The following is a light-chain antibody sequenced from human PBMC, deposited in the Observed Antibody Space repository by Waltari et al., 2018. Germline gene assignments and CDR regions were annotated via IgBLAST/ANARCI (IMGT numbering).Light chain of an antibody. Sequence: QSVVTQPPSASGTPGQSVPIPCSGRSSHLGSKTVIWDQVPPGSAPKLPIHGTSHRPSGITDRLSGSKSGTSASLAISGLQFDDEADYYCAAWDGSLYGYVLGTGTKVTVL. CDR2: GTS. CDR1: SSHLGSKT. J-gene: IGLJ1*01. V-gene: IGLV1-44*01. CDR3: AAWDGSLYGYV.